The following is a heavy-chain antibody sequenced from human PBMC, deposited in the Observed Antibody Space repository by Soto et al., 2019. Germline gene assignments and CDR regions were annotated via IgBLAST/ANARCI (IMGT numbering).Heavy chain of an antibody. Sequence: HPGGYLRLSCAASGFTFSSNGMHWVRQAPGKGLEWVAVISYDGSNKYYADSVKGRFTISRDNSKNTLYLQMYRLSAEDTAGYYCAKEVGYYDSSGYPTPYYGMDVWGQGTTVTVSS. CDR1: GFTFSSNG. CDR2: ISYDGSNK. CDR3: AKEVGYYDSSGYPTPYYGMDV. D-gene: IGHD3-22*01. V-gene: IGHV3-30*18. J-gene: IGHJ6*02.